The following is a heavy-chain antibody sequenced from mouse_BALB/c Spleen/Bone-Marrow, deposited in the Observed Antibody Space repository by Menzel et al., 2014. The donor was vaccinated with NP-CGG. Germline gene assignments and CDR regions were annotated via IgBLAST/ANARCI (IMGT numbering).Heavy chain of an antibody. CDR3: TGPPIYLAMDY. J-gene: IGHJ4*01. CDR2: INPSNGGI. V-gene: IGHV1S16*01. CDR1: GYTFTSYW. Sequence: VQLQQSGAELVKPGASVKLSCKASGYTFTSYWMHWVKLRPGQGFEWIGEINPSNGGINYNEKFKRKATLTVDKSSSTAYLQLSRLTSEDSAVYYCTGPPIYLAMDYWGQGTSVTVSS.